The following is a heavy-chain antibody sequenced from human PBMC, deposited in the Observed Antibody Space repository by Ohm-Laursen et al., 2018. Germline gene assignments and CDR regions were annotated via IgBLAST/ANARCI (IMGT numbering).Heavy chain of an antibody. Sequence: SLRLSCAASGFTLRDHGMHWVRQAPGKGLEWVSGISWNSGSIGYADSVKGRFTISRDNAKNSLYLQMNSLRAEDTALYYCAREDCSSTSCFTYYYGMDVWGQGTTVTVSS. V-gene: IGHV3-9*01. J-gene: IGHJ6*02. CDR1: GFTLRDHG. CDR3: AREDCSSTSCFTYYYGMDV. CDR2: ISWNSGSI. D-gene: IGHD2-2*01.